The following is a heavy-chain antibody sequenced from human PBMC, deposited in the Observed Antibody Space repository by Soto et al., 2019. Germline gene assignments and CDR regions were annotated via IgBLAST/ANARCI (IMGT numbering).Heavy chain of an antibody. V-gene: IGHV6-1*01. CDR2: TYYRSRWYS. CDR1: GDTFSSNSVA. J-gene: IGHJ6*02. Sequence: TLSLTCVGSGDTFSSNSVALNLFSHAPSRVLEWLGRTYYRSRWYSDYAVSVRSRIDINADTSKNQVSLQLNSVTPEDTAVYYCARSEEDSDYYYYGMDVWGQGTTVTVSS. D-gene: IGHD2-15*01. CDR3: ARSEEDSDYYYYGMDV.